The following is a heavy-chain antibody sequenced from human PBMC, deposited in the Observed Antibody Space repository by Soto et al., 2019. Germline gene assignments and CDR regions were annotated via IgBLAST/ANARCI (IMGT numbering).Heavy chain of an antibody. CDR1: GYTFTSYY. CDR3: ARGVFKTYYDFWSGRLHNWFDP. J-gene: IGHJ5*02. CDR2: INPSGGST. Sequence: ASVKVSCKASGYTFTSYYMHWVRQAPGQGLEWMGIINPSGGSTSYAQKFQGRVTMTRDTSTSTVYMELSSLRSEDTAVYYCARGVFKTYYDFWSGRLHNWFDPWGQGTLVTVSS. V-gene: IGHV1-46*01. D-gene: IGHD3-3*01.